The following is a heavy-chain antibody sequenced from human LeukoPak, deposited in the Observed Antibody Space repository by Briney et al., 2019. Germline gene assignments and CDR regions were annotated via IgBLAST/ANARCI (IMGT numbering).Heavy chain of an antibody. V-gene: IGHV3-21*01. CDR1: GFTFSSYS. Sequence: PGGSLRLSCAASGFTFSSYSMNWVRQAPGKGLEWVSSISSSSSYIYYADSVKGRFTISRDNAKNSLYLQMNSLRAEDTAVYYCARLEMATNGFDYWGQGTLVTVSS. CDR3: ARLEMATNGFDY. D-gene: IGHD5-24*01. CDR2: ISSSSSYI. J-gene: IGHJ4*02.